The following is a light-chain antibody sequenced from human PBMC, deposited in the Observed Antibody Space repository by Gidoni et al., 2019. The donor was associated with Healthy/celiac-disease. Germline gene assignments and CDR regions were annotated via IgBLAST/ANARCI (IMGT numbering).Light chain of an antibody. Sequence: DIVMTQSPDSLAVSLGERATINCKSSQSGLHSSNNKNYLAWYQQKPGQPPKLLIYWASTRESGVPDRFSGSGSGTDFTLTISSLQAEDVAVYYCQQYYSTPPITFGGGTKVEIK. CDR1: QSGLHSSNNKNY. V-gene: IGKV4-1*01. CDR2: WAS. J-gene: IGKJ4*01. CDR3: QQYYSTPPIT.